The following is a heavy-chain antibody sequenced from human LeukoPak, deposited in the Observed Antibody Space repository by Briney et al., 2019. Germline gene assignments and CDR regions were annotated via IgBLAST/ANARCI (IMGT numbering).Heavy chain of an antibody. CDR3: ARVEEWLPHDAFDI. J-gene: IGHJ3*02. CDR2: ISAYNGNT. Sequence: ASVKVSCKASGYTFTSYGISWVRQAPGQGLEWMGWISAYNGNTNYAQKLQGRVTMTRDTSISTAYMELSRLRSDDTAVYYCARVEEWLPHDAFDIWGQGTMVTVSS. V-gene: IGHV1-18*01. CDR1: GYTFTSYG. D-gene: IGHD6-19*01.